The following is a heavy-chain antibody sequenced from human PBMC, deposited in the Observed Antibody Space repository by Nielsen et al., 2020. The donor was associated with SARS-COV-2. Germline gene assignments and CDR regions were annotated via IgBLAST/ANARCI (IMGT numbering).Heavy chain of an antibody. J-gene: IGHJ3*02. CDR3: ARDRHYGSGSYGAFDI. Sequence: ASVKVSCKASGYTFTDNAIHWVRQAPGQRLEWMGWINTDYGNTKYSQKFQDRVTITADTSTGIAYMEVSGLTSEDTAMYYCARDRHYGSGSYGAFDIWGQGTMITVSS. V-gene: IGHV1-3*04. CDR1: GYTFTDNA. D-gene: IGHD3-10*01. CDR2: INTDYGNT.